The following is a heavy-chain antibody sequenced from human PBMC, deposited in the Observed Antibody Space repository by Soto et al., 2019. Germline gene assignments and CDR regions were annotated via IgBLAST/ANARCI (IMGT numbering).Heavy chain of an antibody. D-gene: IGHD3-22*01. CDR1: GYTFTSYG. Sequence: GASLQFSWNPSGYTFTSYGINWVRHTPGRGRNWMLWIDPGDGNTKYSQQFQGRVIIDRDTSASTAYREWSSTRPEDTAVYYCAREGYFDSSNYLAYWGLGGLVTVAS. J-gene: IGHJ4*02. CDR3: AREGYFDSSNYLAY. V-gene: IGHV1-3*01. CDR2: IDPGDGNT.